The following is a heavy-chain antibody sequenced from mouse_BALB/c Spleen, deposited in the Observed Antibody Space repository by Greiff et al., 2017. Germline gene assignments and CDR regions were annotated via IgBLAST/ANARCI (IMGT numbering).Heavy chain of an antibody. D-gene: IGHD2-4*01. CDR1: GYTFTSYW. Sequence: VMLVESGAELAKPGASVKMSCKASGYTFTSYWMHWVKQRPGQGLEWIGYINPSTGYTEYNQKFKDKATLTADKSSSTAYMQLSSLTSEDSAVYYCARDDYDGDYWGQGTTLTVSS. CDR2: INPSTGYT. V-gene: IGHV1-7*01. J-gene: IGHJ2*01. CDR3: ARDDYDGDY.